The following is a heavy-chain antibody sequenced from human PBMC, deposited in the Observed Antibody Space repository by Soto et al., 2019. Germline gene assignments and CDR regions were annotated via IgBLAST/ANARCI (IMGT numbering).Heavy chain of an antibody. D-gene: IGHD3-10*01. CDR2: MYHSGTF. V-gene: IGHV4-30-2*01. Sequence: SETLSLTCAVSGGSIGGVGYSWSWIRQPPGGGLEWIGYMYHSGTFLKSPSLKTRLTMSLDMSKNQFSLTLNSMTAADTAVYYCVRAQFYSGSGNYNNLMFDAWGQGIQVTVSS. J-gene: IGHJ5*02. CDR1: GGSIGGVGYS. CDR3: VRAQFYSGSGNYNNLMFDA.